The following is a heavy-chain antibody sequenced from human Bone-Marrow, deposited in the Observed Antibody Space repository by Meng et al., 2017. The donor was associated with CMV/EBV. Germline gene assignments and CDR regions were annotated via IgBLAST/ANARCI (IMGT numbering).Heavy chain of an antibody. V-gene: IGHV4-34*01. CDR3: ARARTDILTGYYVRAFDI. D-gene: IGHD3-9*01. Sequence: SETLSLTCAVYGGSFSGYYWSWIRQPPGKGLEWIGSIYHSGSTHYNPSLKSRVTTSVDTSKNQFSLKLSSVTAADTAVYYCARARTDILTGYYVRAFDIWGQGTMVTVSS. CDR2: IYHSGST. J-gene: IGHJ3*02. CDR1: GGSFSGYY.